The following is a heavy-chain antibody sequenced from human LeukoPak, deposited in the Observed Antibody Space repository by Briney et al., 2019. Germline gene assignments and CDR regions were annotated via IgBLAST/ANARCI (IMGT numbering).Heavy chain of an antibody. J-gene: IGHJ4*02. V-gene: IGHV4-39*07. D-gene: IGHD3-22*01. CDR2: IYYSGST. Sequence: SETLSLTCTVSGGSISSSSYYWGWIRQPPGKGLEWIGSIYYSGSTYYNPSLKSRVTISVDTSKNQFSLKLSSVTAADTAVYYCARLNYYDSSGYYRELDYWGQGTLVTVSS. CDR1: GGSISSSSYY. CDR3: ARLNYYDSSGYYRELDY.